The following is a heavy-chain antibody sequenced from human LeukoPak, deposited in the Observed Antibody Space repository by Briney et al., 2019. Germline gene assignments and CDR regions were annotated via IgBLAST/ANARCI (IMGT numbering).Heavy chain of an antibody. CDR3: ARDVSSSWPFDY. D-gene: IGHD6-13*01. J-gene: IGHJ4*02. CDR2: IIPIFGTA. CDR1: GGTFSSYA. Sequence: ASVKVSCKASGGTFSSYAISWVRQAPGQGLEWMGGIIPIFGTANYAQKFQGRVTITADESTSTAYMELRSLRSDDTAVYYCARDVSSSWPFDYWGQGTLVTVSS. V-gene: IGHV1-69*13.